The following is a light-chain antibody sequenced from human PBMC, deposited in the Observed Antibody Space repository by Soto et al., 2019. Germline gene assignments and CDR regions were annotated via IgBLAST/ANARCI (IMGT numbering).Light chain of an antibody. CDR2: LNSDGSH. V-gene: IGLV4-69*01. J-gene: IGLJ2*01. Sequence: VLTQSPSASASLGASVQLTCTLSSGHSSYAIAWHQQQPEKGPRYLMKLNSDGSHSKGDGIPDRFSGSSSGAERYLTISSLQSEDEADYYCQIWGTGTYVVFGGGTKLTVL. CDR1: SGHSSYA. CDR3: QIWGTGTYVV.